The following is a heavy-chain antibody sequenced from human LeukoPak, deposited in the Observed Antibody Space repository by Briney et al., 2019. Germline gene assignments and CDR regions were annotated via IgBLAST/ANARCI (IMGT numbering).Heavy chain of an antibody. CDR1: GYTFNDYH. J-gene: IGHJ4*02. CDR2: VDLEDGDT. Sequence: GATVKISYKASGYTFNDYHIHWVQQAPGKGLEWMGRVDLEDGDTIYAEKFQGRVTITADTSTDTAYMDLSSLRSFDTAVYYCARGSRSFDWLRSYSDFWGQGTLVSVSS. CDR3: ARGSRSFDWLRSYSDF. D-gene: IGHD3-9*01. V-gene: IGHV1-69-2*01.